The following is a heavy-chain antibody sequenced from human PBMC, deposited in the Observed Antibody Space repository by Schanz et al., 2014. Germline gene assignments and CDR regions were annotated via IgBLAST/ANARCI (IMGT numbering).Heavy chain of an antibody. CDR3: ARSRSGFYFDY. CDR2: VSRSTPDI. D-gene: IGHD1-26*01. CDR1: GFTFSDAW. V-gene: IGHV3-48*01. J-gene: IGHJ4*02. Sequence: EVQLVESGGGLVKPGGFLRLSCAASGFTFSDAWMSWVRQAPGKGLEWVSYVSRSTPDIYYADSVKGRFTISRDNAKNSLYLQMNSLRAEDTAVYYCARSRSGFYFDYWGQGTLVTVSS.